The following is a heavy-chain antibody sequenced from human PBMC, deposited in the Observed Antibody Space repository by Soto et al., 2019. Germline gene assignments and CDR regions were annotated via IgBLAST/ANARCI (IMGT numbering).Heavy chain of an antibody. D-gene: IGHD1-20*01. J-gene: IGHJ3*02. V-gene: IGHV3-9*01. CDR2: ISWNSGSM. CDR3: AKDKGYNWNDVGAFDI. Sequence: VQLVESGGGLVQPGKSLRISCAASGFTFHDFAMHWVRQAPGKGLEWVSGISWNSGSMGYADSVNGRVTISRDNAMNSLYLQMNSLRAEDTALYYCAKDKGYNWNDVGAFDIWGQGTMVTVSS. CDR1: GFTFHDFA.